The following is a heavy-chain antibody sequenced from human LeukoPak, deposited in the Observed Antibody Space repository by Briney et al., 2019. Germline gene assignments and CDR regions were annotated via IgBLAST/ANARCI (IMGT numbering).Heavy chain of an antibody. CDR3: GRGLTVAGGTDY. D-gene: IGHD6-13*01. V-gene: IGHV3-74*01. CDR2: MDTDGSII. J-gene: IGHJ4*02. CDR1: GFTFSSHW. Sequence: QPGGSLRLSCVASGFTFSSHWMHWVRQAPGKGLVWVSQMDTDGSIIGYADSVKGRFTISRDNAKNTLYLQMDSLRVEDTAVYYCGRGLTVAGGTDYWGQGTLVTVSS.